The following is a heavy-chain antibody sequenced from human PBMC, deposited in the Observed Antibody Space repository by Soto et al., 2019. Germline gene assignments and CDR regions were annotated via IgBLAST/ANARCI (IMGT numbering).Heavy chain of an antibody. CDR2: IAGAGVNT. CDR1: GFTFNNYA. D-gene: IGHD2-2*01. J-gene: IGHJ4*02. V-gene: IGHV3-23*01. CDR3: AKDVPPGGAGAMFDF. Sequence: EMQLLQSGGGLIQPGGPLRLSCAASGFTFNNYAMAWVRQNPGKGLEWVSTIAGAGVNTHYADSVKGRFTISRDNSDNTLYLQLYSLRAEDTSIYYCAKDVPPGGAGAMFDFWGQGTLVTVSS.